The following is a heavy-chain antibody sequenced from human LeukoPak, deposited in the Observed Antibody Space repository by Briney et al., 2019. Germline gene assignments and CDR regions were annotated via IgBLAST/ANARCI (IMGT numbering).Heavy chain of an antibody. J-gene: IGHJ6*03. CDR2: INHSGST. D-gene: IGHD1-26*01. V-gene: IGHV4-34*01. Sequence: PSETLSLTCAVYGGSFSGYYWSWIRQPPGKGLEWIGEINHSGSTNYNPSLKSRVTISLDTSKSQFSLKLSSVTAADTAVYYCARVARGGGFSYYYYYYMDVWGKGTTVTISS. CDR3: ARVARGGGFSYYYYYYMDV. CDR1: GGSFSGYY.